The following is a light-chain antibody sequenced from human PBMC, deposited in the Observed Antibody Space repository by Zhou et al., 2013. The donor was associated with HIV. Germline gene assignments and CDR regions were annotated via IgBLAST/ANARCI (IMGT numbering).Light chain of an antibody. J-gene: IGKJ3*01. CDR1: QSIDRY. CDR3: QQSYSTPFT. CDR2: AAS. Sequence: DIQMTQSPSSLSASVGDRVTITCRASQSIDRYLNWYQQQPGKAPRLLIYAASSLQSAVPSRFSGSGSGTDFNLTISSLQPEDFATYYCQQSYSTPFTFGPGTKVDIK. V-gene: IGKV1-39*01.